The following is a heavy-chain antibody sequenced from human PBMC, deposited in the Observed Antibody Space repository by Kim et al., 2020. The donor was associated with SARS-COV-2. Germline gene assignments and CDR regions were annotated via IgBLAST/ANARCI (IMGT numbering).Heavy chain of an antibody. CDR3: ARVHGDYIWGSYRHNWFDP. Sequence: SETLSLTCAVYGGSFSGYYWSWIRQPPGKGLEWIGEINHSGSTNYNPSLKSRVTISVDTSKNQFSLKLSSVTAADTAVYYCARVHGDYIWGSYRHNWFDP. J-gene: IGHJ5*02. D-gene: IGHD3-16*02. V-gene: IGHV4-34*01. CDR2: INHSGST. CDR1: GGSFSGYY.